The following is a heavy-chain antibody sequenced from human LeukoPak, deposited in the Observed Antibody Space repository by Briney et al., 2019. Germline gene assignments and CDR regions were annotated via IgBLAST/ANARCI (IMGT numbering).Heavy chain of an antibody. D-gene: IGHD1-1*01. Sequence: PSETLSLTCTVSGGSISTYYWNWFRQSPGRGLEWIGYIHYSGSADYNPSLRSRVTISVDTSKNQFSLKLSSVTAADTAVYYCARAPTWSDRYFEYWGQGTLVTVSS. CDR1: GGSISTYY. V-gene: IGHV4-59*01. J-gene: IGHJ4*02. CDR3: ARAPTWSDRYFEY. CDR2: IHYSGSA.